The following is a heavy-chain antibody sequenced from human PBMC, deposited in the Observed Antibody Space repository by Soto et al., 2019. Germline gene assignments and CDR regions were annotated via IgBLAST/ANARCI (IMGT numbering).Heavy chain of an antibody. CDR1: GFTFSSYA. CDR3: ARESYGDFFFDY. CDR2: ISYDGSNK. J-gene: IGHJ4*02. D-gene: IGHD4-17*01. V-gene: IGHV3-30-3*01. Sequence: GGSLRLSCAASGFTFSSYAMHWVRQAPGKGLEWVAVISYDGSNKYYADSVKGRFTISRDNSKNTLYLQMNSLRAEDTAVYYCARESYGDFFFDYWGQGTLVTVSS.